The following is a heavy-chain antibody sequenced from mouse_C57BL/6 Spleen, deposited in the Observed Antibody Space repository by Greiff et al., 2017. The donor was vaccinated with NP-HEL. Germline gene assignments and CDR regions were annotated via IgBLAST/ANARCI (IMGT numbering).Heavy chain of an antibody. CDR1: GYTFTSYW. D-gene: IGHD4-1*01. V-gene: IGHV1-50*01. J-gene: IGHJ2*01. CDR2: IDPSDSYT. Sequence: QVQLQQPGAELVKPGASVKLSCKASGYTFTSYWMQWVKQRPGQGLEWIGEIDPSDSYTNYNQKFKGKATLTVDTSSSTAYMQLSSLTSEDSAVYYCARSRWGDFDYWGQGTTLTVSS. CDR3: ARSRWGDFDY.